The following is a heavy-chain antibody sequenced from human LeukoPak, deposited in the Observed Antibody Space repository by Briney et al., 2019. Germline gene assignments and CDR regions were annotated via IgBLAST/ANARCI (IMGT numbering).Heavy chain of an antibody. D-gene: IGHD3-3*01. V-gene: IGHV1-2*02. J-gene: IGHJ4*02. CDR2: INPNSGGT. CDR1: GYTFTGYY. Sequence: ASVKVSCKASGYTFTGYYMHWVRQAPGQGLEWMGWINPNSGGTNYAQKFQGRVTMTRDTSIRTAYMELSRLRSDDTAVYYCARGGSYYDFWSGYLGPSFDYWGQGTLVTVSS. CDR3: ARGGSYYDFWSGYLGPSFDY.